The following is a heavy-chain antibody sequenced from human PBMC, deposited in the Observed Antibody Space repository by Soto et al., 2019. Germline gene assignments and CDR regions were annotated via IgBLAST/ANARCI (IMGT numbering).Heavy chain of an antibody. V-gene: IGHV2-5*02. Sequence: QITLKESGPTLVKPTQTLTLTCIFSGFSFSADGVGVGWIRQPPGKAMEWLALIYWDDDTGYRPSLKSRLTITKDSSKNQVVLTMTNMDPLDTATYYCAHAFGGTSWPNDAFDVWGQGTVVTVSS. CDR1: GFSFSADGVG. CDR2: IYWDDDT. J-gene: IGHJ3*01. CDR3: AHAFGGTSWPNDAFDV. D-gene: IGHD3-3*01.